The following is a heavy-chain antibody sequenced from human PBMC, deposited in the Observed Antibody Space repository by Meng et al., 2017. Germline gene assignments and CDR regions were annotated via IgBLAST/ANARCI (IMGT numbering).Heavy chain of an antibody. Sequence: QLQFVQSVCDLTNAGASVKVSCKAAGYTFNSYAMNLVRQAPGQGLEWMGWINTNTGNPTYAQGFTGRFVFSLDTSVSTAYLQISSLKAEDTAVYYCARENRWEPPDYWGQGTLVTVSS. CDR2: INTNTGNP. CDR1: GYTFNSYA. CDR3: ARENRWEPPDY. J-gene: IGHJ4*02. D-gene: IGHD1-26*01. V-gene: IGHV7-4-1*02.